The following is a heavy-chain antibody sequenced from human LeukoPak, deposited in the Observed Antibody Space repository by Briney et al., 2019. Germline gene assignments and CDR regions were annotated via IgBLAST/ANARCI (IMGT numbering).Heavy chain of an antibody. CDR3: AREDLDWRIAAAGNWFDP. CDR2: TYYRSKWYN. D-gene: IGHD6-13*01. J-gene: IGHJ5*02. Sequence: SQTLSLTCAISGDSVSSNSAAWNWIRQSPSRGLEWLGRTYYRSKWYNDYAVSVKSRITINPDTSKNQFSLQLNSVTPEDTAVYYCAREDLDWRIAAAGNWFDPWGQGTLVTVSS. V-gene: IGHV6-1*01. CDR1: GDSVSSNSAA.